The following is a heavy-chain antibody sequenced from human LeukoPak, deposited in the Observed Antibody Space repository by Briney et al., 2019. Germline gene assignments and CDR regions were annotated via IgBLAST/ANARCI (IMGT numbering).Heavy chain of an antibody. D-gene: IGHD6-19*01. CDR2: TRNKANSYTT. CDR1: GFTFSDHY. CDR3: AKEELIAVAGNAQYYFDY. J-gene: IGHJ4*02. V-gene: IGHV3-72*01. Sequence: QPGGSLRLSCAASGFTFSDHYMDWVRQAPGKGLEWVGRTRNKANSYTTEYAASVKGRFTISRDDSKNSLYLQMNSLKTEDTAVYYCAKEELIAVAGNAQYYFDYWGQGTLVTVSS.